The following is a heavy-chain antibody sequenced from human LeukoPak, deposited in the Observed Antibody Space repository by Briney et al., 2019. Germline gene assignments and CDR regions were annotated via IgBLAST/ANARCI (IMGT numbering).Heavy chain of an antibody. D-gene: IGHD6-13*01. CDR2: ISRSGGYT. V-gene: IGHV3-11*03. Sequence: GGSLRLSCAASGFTFSDYSMNWIRQAPGKGLEWVSHISRSGGYTNYADSVKGRFTISRDNARNSLFLQMNSLRAEDTAVYYCARRGGSSRGSQGDDYWGQGTQVTVSS. J-gene: IGHJ4*02. CDR1: GFTFSDYS. CDR3: ARRGGSSRGSQGDDY.